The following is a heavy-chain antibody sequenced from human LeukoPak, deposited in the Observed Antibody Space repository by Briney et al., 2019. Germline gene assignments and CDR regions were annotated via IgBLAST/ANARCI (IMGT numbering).Heavy chain of an antibody. V-gene: IGHV3-73*01. Sequence: GGSLRLSCAASGFTFSGSAMHWVRQASGKGLEWVGRIRDKANSYATAYAASVKGRFTISRDDSKNTAYLQMNSLKTEDTAVYYCTIWVEYSSVPSYWGQGTLVTVSS. D-gene: IGHD6-6*01. J-gene: IGHJ4*02. CDR3: TIWVEYSSVPSY. CDR1: GFTFSGSA. CDR2: IRDKANSYAT.